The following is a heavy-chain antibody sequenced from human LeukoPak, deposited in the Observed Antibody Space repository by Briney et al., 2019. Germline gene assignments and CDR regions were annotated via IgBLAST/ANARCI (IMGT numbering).Heavy chain of an antibody. Sequence: SETLSLTCTVSSGSISDNGYYWAWIRQPPGKGLEWIGNVEYSGNSFQNPSLKSRVNILVPTSKNQFALTLSSVTAADTAVYYCARGLIGKDWLDPWGQGTLVTVSS. CDR1: SGSISDNGYY. V-gene: IGHV4-39*01. CDR2: VEYSGNS. D-gene: IGHD1-26*01. CDR3: ARGLIGKDWLDP. J-gene: IGHJ5*02.